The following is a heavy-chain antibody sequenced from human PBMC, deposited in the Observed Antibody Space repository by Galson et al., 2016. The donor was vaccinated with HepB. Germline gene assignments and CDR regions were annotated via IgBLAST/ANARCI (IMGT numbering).Heavy chain of an antibody. Sequence: SETLSLTCSLSGDFITSDSHFWHWVRQSPGKKMEWIGQIYHSGSTAYNPSLESRLSMSVDPSKTQFSLSLTSVTAADTGLYICARRGAGAGPLDLWGRGTLVTVSS. CDR3: ARRGAGAGPLDL. V-gene: IGHV4-39*01. CDR1: GDFITSDSHF. J-gene: IGHJ5*02. CDR2: IYHSGST. D-gene: IGHD6-13*01.